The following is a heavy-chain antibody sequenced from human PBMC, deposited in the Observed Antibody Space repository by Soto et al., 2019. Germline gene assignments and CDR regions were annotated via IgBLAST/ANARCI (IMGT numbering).Heavy chain of an antibody. CDR1: GGTFGSYA. Sequence: QVQLVQSGAEVKKPGSSVKVSCKASGGTFGSYAISWVRQAPGQGLEWMGGIIPIPGTANYAQEFQGRVTIAADESTSTAYMEISSLRSEDTAVYYCAKSQGSSTSLEIYYYYYYGMDVWGQGTTVTVSS. V-gene: IGHV1-69*01. J-gene: IGHJ6*02. CDR3: AKSQGSSTSLEIYYYYYYGMDV. D-gene: IGHD2-2*01. CDR2: IIPIPGTA.